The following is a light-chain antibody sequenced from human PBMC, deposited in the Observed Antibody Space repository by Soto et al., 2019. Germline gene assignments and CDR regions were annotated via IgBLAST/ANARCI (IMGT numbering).Light chain of an antibody. Sequence: DIQRTQSPSTLSVSVGDRVTITCRASQTISSWLAWYQQKPGKAPKLLIYKASTLQSGVPSRFSGSGSGTDFTLSISSLQPEDFATYYCQQLNSYSITFGQGTRLEIK. V-gene: IGKV1-5*03. CDR1: QTISSW. J-gene: IGKJ5*01. CDR3: QQLNSYSIT. CDR2: KAS.